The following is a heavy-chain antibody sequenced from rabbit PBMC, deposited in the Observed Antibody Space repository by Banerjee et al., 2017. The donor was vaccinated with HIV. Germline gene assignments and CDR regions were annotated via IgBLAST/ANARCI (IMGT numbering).Heavy chain of an antibody. CDR2: IDTNSGST. CDR1: GFSFSSTYW. D-gene: IGHD1-1*01. J-gene: IGHJ4*01. V-gene: IGHV1S45*01. CDR3: ARGYWTDGLHL. Sequence: QEQLEESGGGLVQPEGSLTLTCTASGFSFSSTYWMCWVRQAPGKGLEWIGCIDTNSGSTWYANWAKGRFTISKTSSTTVTLQMTSLTAADTATYFCARGYWTDGLHLWGPGTLVTVS.